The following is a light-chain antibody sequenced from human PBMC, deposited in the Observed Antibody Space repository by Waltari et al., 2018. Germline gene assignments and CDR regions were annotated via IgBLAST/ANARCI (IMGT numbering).Light chain of an antibody. Sequence: DIVMTQSPDSLAVSLGERATINCKSSQSVLSTTKRKTYIAWYQQKPGQTPSLLINWASTRASGVPDRFSGSGSGTDFTLTVSSLQAEDVAVYYCHQYYIPPLTFGQGTRLEIK. J-gene: IGKJ5*01. CDR1: QSVLSTTKRKTY. CDR2: WAS. CDR3: HQYYIPPLT. V-gene: IGKV4-1*01.